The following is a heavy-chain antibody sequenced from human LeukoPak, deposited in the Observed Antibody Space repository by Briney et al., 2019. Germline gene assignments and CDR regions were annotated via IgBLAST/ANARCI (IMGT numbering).Heavy chain of an antibody. Sequence: GASVKVSCKASGGTFSSYAISWVRQAPGQGLEWMGGIIPVFGTAHYAQKFQGRVTITADESTSTAYMELSSLRSDDTAVYYCARDRRGRYCSTISCYLGCFDPWGQGTLVTVSS. CDR2: IIPVFGTA. J-gene: IGHJ5*02. CDR3: ARDRRGRYCSTISCYLGCFDP. CDR1: GGTFSSYA. D-gene: IGHD2-2*01. V-gene: IGHV1-69*13.